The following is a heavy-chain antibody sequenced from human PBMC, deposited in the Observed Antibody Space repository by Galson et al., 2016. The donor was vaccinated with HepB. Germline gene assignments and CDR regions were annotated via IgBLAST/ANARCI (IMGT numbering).Heavy chain of an antibody. Sequence: CAISGDSVYNNGAAWVWIRQSPSRGLEWLGRTYYRDRWYYDFATSVKSRIIINADISKNQFSLQLTSVTPEDAALYYCAKAVWLGRGMDVWGQGTAVTVSS. CDR1: GDSVYNNGAA. V-gene: IGHV6-1*01. CDR3: AKAVWLGRGMDV. D-gene: IGHD2-21*01. CDR2: TYYRDRWYY. J-gene: IGHJ6*01.